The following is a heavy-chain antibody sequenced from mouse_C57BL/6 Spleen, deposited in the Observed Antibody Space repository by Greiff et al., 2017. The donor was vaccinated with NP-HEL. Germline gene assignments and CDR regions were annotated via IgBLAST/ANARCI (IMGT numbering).Heavy chain of an antibody. Sequence: VQLQQPGAELVRPGTSVKLSCKASGYTFTSYWMPWVKQRPGQGLEWIGVIDPSDSYTNYNQKFKGKATLTVDTSSSTAYMQLSSLTSADSAVYYCAGVTIDYAMDYWGQGTSVTVSS. CDR2: IDPSDSYT. CDR3: AGVTIDYAMDY. CDR1: GYTFTSYW. D-gene: IGHD2-12*01. J-gene: IGHJ4*01. V-gene: IGHV1-59*01.